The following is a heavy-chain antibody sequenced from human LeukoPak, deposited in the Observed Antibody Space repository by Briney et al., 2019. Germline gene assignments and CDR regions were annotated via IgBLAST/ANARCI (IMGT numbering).Heavy chain of an antibody. CDR1: GGSIRSYY. Sequence: SETLSLTCTVSGGSIRSYYWSWIRQPPGKGLEWIGYIYYSGSTNYNPSLKSRVTISVDTSKNQFSLKLSSATAADTAVYYCARVYYSSSYDYWYFDLWGRGTLVTVSS. CDR2: IYYSGST. CDR3: ARVYYSSSYDYWYFDL. D-gene: IGHD6-13*01. J-gene: IGHJ2*01. V-gene: IGHV4-59*01.